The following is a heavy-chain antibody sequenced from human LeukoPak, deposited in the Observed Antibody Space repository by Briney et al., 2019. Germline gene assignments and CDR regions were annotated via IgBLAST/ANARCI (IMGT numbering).Heavy chain of an antibody. Sequence: ASVKGSCKASGDTFTSYDINWVRQATGQGLEWMGWMNPNSGNTGYAQKFQGRVTMTRNTSISTAYMELSSLRSEDTAVYYCASDIGYCSGGSCHNWFDPWGQGTLVTVSS. CDR3: ASDIGYCSGGSCHNWFDP. D-gene: IGHD2-15*01. CDR2: MNPNSGNT. J-gene: IGHJ5*02. V-gene: IGHV1-8*01. CDR1: GDTFTSYD.